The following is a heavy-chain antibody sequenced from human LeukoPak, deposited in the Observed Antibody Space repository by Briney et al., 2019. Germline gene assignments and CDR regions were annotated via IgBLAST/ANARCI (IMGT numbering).Heavy chain of an antibody. D-gene: IGHD6-6*01. Sequence: GGSLRLSCAASGFTFSSYGIHWVRQAPGKGLEWVAVISFDGTIKYYADSEKGRFTISRDNSKNTVYLEMNSLRPEDTAVYYCAKDYIVSSSPIYYYDYWGQGTLVSVSS. V-gene: IGHV3-30*18. J-gene: IGHJ4*02. CDR1: GFTFSSYG. CDR3: AKDYIVSSSPIYYYDY. CDR2: ISFDGTIK.